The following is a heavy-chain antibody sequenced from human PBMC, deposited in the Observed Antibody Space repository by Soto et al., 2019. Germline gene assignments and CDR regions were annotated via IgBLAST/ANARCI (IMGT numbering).Heavy chain of an antibody. V-gene: IGHV1-18*01. CDR2: ISAYNGNT. J-gene: IGHJ6*02. Sequence: GASVKVSCKASGYTFTSYGISWVRQAPGQGLEWMGWISAYNGNTNYAQKLQGRVTMTTDTSTSTAYMELRSLRSDDTAVYYCARDGIHCGSTSCPRPRGYYYYYGMDVWGQGTTVTVSS. D-gene: IGHD2-2*01. CDR1: GYTFTSYG. CDR3: ARDGIHCGSTSCPRPRGYYYYYGMDV.